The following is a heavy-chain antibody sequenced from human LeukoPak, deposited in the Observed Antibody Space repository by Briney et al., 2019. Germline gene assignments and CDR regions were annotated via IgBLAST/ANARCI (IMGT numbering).Heavy chain of an antibody. V-gene: IGHV4-39*01. J-gene: IGHJ4*02. CDR3: ARQERGQDEVYTGSYYGGFDH. CDR1: VGSISSGSYY. CDR2: IHYSGTT. D-gene: IGHD1-26*01. Sequence: SETLSLTCIASVGSISSGSYYWGWIRQPPGKGLECLGYIHYSGTTYYDPSLKSRVTISVDTSKNQFALKLSSVTAADTAVYYCARQERGQDEVYTGSYYGGFDHWGQGTLVTVSS.